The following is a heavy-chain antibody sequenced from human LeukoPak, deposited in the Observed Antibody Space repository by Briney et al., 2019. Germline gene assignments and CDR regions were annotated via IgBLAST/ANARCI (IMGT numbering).Heavy chain of an antibody. CDR1: NDSISSGYY. CDR2: IYYSGST. V-gene: IGHV4-38-2*01. D-gene: IGHD3-22*01. Sequence: IPSETLSLTCAVSNDSISSGYYWGWIRQPPGKGLEWIGSIYYSGSTSYNPSLKSRVTISVDTSKNHFSPRLSSVTAADTAVYYCARNVTSYYDSRGYYAFDVWGPGTMVTVSS. CDR3: ARNVTSYYDSRGYYAFDV. J-gene: IGHJ3*01.